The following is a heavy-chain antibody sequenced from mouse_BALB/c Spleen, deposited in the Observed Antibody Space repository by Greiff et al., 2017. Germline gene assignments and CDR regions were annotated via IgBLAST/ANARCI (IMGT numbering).Heavy chain of an antibody. CDR1: GDSINSCY. CDR2: ISYSGST. Sequence: VMLVESGPSLVKPSQTLYLTCSVTGDSINSCYLNWIRKFPGHKLEYMGYISYSGSTYYKPSLKSRISITRDTSKNQYYRQLNSVTTEDTATYYCARYGYDFMDYWGQGTSVTVSS. V-gene: IGHV3-8*02. D-gene: IGHD2-2*01. J-gene: IGHJ4*01. CDR3: ARYGYDFMDY.